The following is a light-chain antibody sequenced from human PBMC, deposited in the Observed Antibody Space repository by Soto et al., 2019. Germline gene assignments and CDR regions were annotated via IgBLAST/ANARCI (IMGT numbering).Light chain of an antibody. CDR2: SNN. Sequence: QAVVTQPPSASGTPGQRVTISCSGNSSNIGSNTVNWYQHLPGTAPKLLIYSNNQRPSGVPDRFSGSKSGTSASLAISGLQSEDEADFYCAAWDDSLNGYVFGTGTKLTVL. CDR3: AAWDDSLNGYV. CDR1: SSNIGSNT. V-gene: IGLV1-44*01. J-gene: IGLJ1*01.